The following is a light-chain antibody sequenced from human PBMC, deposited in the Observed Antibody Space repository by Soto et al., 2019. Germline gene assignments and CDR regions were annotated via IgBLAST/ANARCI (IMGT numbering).Light chain of an antibody. Sequence: EIVITQSPSTLSVSPGERATLSCRASQSVSSNLVWYQQKPGQAPRLLIYGTSSRATGIPDRFSGSGSGTDFTLTISRLEPEDFAVYYCQQYGTSPITFGQGTRLEIK. V-gene: IGKV3-20*01. J-gene: IGKJ5*01. CDR3: QQYGTSPIT. CDR2: GTS. CDR1: QSVSSN.